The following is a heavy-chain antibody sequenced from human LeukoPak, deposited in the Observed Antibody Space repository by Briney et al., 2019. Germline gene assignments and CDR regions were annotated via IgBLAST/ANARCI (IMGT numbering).Heavy chain of an antibody. CDR3: ARDVQLERLYYYYGMDV. CDR2: ISAYNGNT. D-gene: IGHD1-1*01. J-gene: IGHJ6*02. CDR1: GYTFTSYG. Sequence: ASVKVSCKASGYTFTSYGISWVRQAPGQGLEWMGWISAYNGNTNYAQKLQGRVTMTTDTSTSTAYMELRSLRSEDTAVYYCARDVQLERLYYYYGMDVWGQWTTVTVSS. V-gene: IGHV1-18*01.